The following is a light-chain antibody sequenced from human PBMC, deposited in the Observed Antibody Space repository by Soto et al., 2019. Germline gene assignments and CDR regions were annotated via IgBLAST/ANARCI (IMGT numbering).Light chain of an antibody. CDR2: DAS. V-gene: IGKV3D-15*01. Sequence: EIVMTQSPATLSVSPGERATLSCRASQSVSSSLAWYQQKPGQAPRLLIYDASTRATGIPARFSGSQSGTEFTLTISSLLSEDFAVYSCQQYNNWPLTFGGGTKVDIK. CDR3: QQYNNWPLT. CDR1: QSVSSS. J-gene: IGKJ4*01.